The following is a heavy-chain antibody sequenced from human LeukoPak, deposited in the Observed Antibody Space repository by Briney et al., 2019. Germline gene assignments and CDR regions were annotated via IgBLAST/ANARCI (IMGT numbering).Heavy chain of an antibody. CDR2: IYYSGST. D-gene: IGHD3-10*01. V-gene: IGHV4-38-2*02. CDR1: GFIFSDYY. CDR3: ARDHLWYSGTTD. Sequence: GSLRLSCAASGFIFSDYYMSWIRQPPGKGLEWIGSIYYSGSTHYNPSLKSRVTISVDTSKNQFSLKLSSVTAADTAVYYCARDHLWYSGTTDWGQGTLVTVSS. J-gene: IGHJ4*02.